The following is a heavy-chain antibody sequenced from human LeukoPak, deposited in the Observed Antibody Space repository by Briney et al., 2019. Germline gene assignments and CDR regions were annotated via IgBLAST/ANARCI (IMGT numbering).Heavy chain of an antibody. CDR3: ANYGSYIFQ. J-gene: IGHJ4*02. CDR2: IYYSGST. V-gene: IGHV4-39*01. CDR1: GGSISSSSYF. Sequence: SETLSLTCIVSGGSISSSSYFWGWIRQPPGKGLEWIGSIYYSGSTYYNPSLKSRVTISVDTSKNQFSLKLSSVTAADTAVYYCANYGSYIFQWGQGTLVTVSS. D-gene: IGHD1-26*01.